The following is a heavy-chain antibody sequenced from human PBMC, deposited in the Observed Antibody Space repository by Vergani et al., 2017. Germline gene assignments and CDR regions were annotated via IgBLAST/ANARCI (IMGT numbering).Heavy chain of an antibody. J-gene: IGHJ4*02. CDR2: IIPIFGIA. CDR1: GGTFSSYA. V-gene: IGHV1-69*17. Sequence: QVQLVQSGAEVKKPGSSVKVSCKASGGTFSSYAISWVRQAPGQGLEWMGGIIPIFGIANYAQKFQGRVTITADKSTSTAYMELSSLRSEDTAVYYCAGDDPDVGGSGGNKPFDYWGQGTLVTVSS. CDR3: AGDDPDVGGSGGNKPFDY. D-gene: IGHD3-10*01.